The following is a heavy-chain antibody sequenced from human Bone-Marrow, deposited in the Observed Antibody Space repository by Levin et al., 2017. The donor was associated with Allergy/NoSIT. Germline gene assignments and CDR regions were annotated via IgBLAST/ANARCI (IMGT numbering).Heavy chain of an antibody. D-gene: IGHD2-15*01. CDR1: GYTFTDSD. J-gene: IGHJ5*02. CDR3: ARGREDIISTAYANWFDP. CDR2: MNPNSGDT. V-gene: IGHV1-8*02. Sequence: ASVKVSCVTSGYTFTDSDIHWVRQAPGQGLEWMGWMNPNSGDTSSAHKFQGRLIMTRDISMSTAYIELVGLRSEDTAVYYCARGREDIISTAYANWFDPWGQGTLVTVSS.